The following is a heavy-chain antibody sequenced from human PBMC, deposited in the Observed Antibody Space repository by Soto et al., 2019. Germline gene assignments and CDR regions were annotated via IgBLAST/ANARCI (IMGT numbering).Heavy chain of an antibody. CDR1: GGSISSYY. V-gene: IGHV4-59*01. Sequence: ETLSLTCSVSGGSISSYYWSWIRQPPGKGLEWIGYISYSGSTKYNPSLKSRLTISVDTSKNQFSLKLSSVTAADTAVYYCARDISSGGYYYFDYWGQGTLVTVSS. J-gene: IGHJ4*02. CDR2: ISYSGST. CDR3: ARDISSGGYYYFDY. D-gene: IGHD3-22*01.